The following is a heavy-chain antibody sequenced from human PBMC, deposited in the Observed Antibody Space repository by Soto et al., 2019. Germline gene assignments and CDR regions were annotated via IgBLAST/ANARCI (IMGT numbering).Heavy chain of an antibody. CDR1: GFTFSSYA. CDR2: ISGSGGST. Sequence: GGSLRLSCAASGFTFSSYAMSWVRQAPGKGLEWVSAISGSGGSTYYADSVKGRFTISRDNSKNTLYLQMNSLRAEDTAVYYCAKSPWDFWSGYNWFDPWGQGTLVTVSS. D-gene: IGHD3-3*01. V-gene: IGHV3-23*01. J-gene: IGHJ5*02. CDR3: AKSPWDFWSGYNWFDP.